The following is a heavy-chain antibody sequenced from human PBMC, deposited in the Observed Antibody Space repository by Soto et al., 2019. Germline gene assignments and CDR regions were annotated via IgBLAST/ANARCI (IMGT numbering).Heavy chain of an antibody. V-gene: IGHV3-23*01. D-gene: IGHD3-3*01. CDR1: GFTFSSYA. CDR3: AKDYDFWTGYYTAFKWFDP. CDR2: ISGSGGST. Sequence: PGGSLRLSCAASGFTFSSYAMSWVRQAPGKGLEWVSAISGSGGSTYYADSVKGRFTISRDNSKNTLYLQMNSLRAEDTAVYYCAKDYDFWTGYYTAFKWFDPWGQGTLVTVSS. J-gene: IGHJ5*02.